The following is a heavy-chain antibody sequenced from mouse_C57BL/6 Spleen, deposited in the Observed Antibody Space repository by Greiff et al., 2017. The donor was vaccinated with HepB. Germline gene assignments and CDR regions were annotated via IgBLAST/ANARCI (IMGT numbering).Heavy chain of an antibody. CDR1: GYAFTNYL. V-gene: IGHV1-54*01. D-gene: IGHD4-1*02. CDR3: AFNLYYFDY. J-gene: IGHJ2*01. CDR2: INPGSGGT. Sequence: QVQLQQSGAELVRPGTSVKVSCKASGYAFTNYLIEWVKQRPGQGLEWIGVINPGSGGTNYNEKFKGKATLTADKSSSTAYMQLSSLTSEDSAVYYCAFNLYYFDYWGQGTTLTVSS.